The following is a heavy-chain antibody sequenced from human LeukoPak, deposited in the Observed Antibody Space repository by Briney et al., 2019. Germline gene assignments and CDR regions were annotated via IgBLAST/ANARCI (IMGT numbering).Heavy chain of an antibody. V-gene: IGHV1-46*01. CDR1: GYTFTSNY. CDR3: AGGDYGSGSYPLDY. D-gene: IGHD3-10*01. CDR2: ISPSGGST. Sequence: ASVKVSCKAFGYTFTSNYMHWVRQAPGQGPEWMGVISPSGGSTTYAQKFQGRVTMTEDTSTDTAYMELSSLRSEDTAVYYCAGGDYGSGSYPLDYWGQGTLVTVSS. J-gene: IGHJ4*02.